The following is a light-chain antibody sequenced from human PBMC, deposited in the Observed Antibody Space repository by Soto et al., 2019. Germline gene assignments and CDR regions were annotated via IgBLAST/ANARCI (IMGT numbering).Light chain of an antibody. CDR2: DVS. CDR3: SSYTSSSTPV. CDR1: SSDVGGYNY. Sequence: QSALTQPASVSGSPGQSITISCTGTSSDVGGYNYVSWYQQHTGNAPKLMIYDVSNRTSGVSNSFSGSKSGNTASLTISGLQAEDEADYYCSSYTSSSTPVFGGGTKLTVL. V-gene: IGLV2-14*01. J-gene: IGLJ2*01.